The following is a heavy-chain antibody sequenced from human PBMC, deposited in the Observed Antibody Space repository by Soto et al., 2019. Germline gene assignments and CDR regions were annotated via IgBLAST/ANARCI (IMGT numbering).Heavy chain of an antibody. V-gene: IGHV3-23*01. CDR2: ISGAGGVT. J-gene: IGHJ4*02. CDR1: GFTFSSYA. D-gene: IGHD4-17*01. Sequence: EVQLLESGGGLVQPGGSLRLSCAVSGFTFSSYAMSWVRQAPGKGPEWVSSISGAGGVTHYADSVRGRFTISRDNSKNTLYLQMNSLRAEDTAVYYCAKDKSRGVTVTPDYWGQGTLVTVSS. CDR3: AKDKSRGVTVTPDY.